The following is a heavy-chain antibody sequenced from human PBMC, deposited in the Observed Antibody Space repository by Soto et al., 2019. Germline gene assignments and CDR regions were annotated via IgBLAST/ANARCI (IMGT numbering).Heavy chain of an antibody. CDR2: ISGSGGST. Sequence: PGGSLRLSCAASGFTFSSYAMSWVRQAPGKGLEWVSAISGSGGSTYYADSVKGRFTISRDNSKNTLYLQMNSLRAEDTAVYYCAKDPFLMTTGYYYMDVWGKGTTVTV. CDR3: AKDPFLMTTGYYYMDV. V-gene: IGHV3-23*01. CDR1: GFTFSSYA. D-gene: IGHD4-4*01. J-gene: IGHJ6*03.